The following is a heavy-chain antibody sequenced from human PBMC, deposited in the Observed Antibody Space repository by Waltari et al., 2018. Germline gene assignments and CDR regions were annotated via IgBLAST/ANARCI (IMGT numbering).Heavy chain of an antibody. V-gene: IGHV1-3*01. J-gene: IGHJ5*02. CDR1: GYTFTNYA. CDR2: INAGNGNT. D-gene: IGHD3-9*01. Sequence: QVRLVQSGAEVKKPGASMKVSCKASGYTFTNYAIHWLRQAPGQRLEWMGWINAGNGNTKYSQKFQGRVTLTRDTSASTAYMELSSLRSEDTAVYFCARGEGGILLRFFDLTNWFDPWGQGTLVTVSS. CDR3: ARGEGGILLRFFDLTNWFDP.